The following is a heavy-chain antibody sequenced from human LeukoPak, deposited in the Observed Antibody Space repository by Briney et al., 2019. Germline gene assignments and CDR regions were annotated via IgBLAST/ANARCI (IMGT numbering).Heavy chain of an antibody. CDR1: GFTFSGYW. D-gene: IGHD5-18*01. CDR3: ARGGYTYGPATLGALDI. V-gene: IGHV3-74*01. CDR2: INGDGSGT. Sequence: QPGGSLRLSCAASGFTFSGYWMHWVRQAPGKGLVWVSRINGDGSGTNYDDSVKGLFTISRDNAKNTLYLQMNSLRAEDTAVYYCARGGYTYGPATLGALDIWGPGTMVPVSS. J-gene: IGHJ3*02.